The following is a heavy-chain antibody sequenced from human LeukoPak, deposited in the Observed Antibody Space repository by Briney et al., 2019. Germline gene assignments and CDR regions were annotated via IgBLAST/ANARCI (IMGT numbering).Heavy chain of an antibody. Sequence: EASVTVSFKASGYTFTSYGISWVRQAPGQGLEWMGWISAYNGNTNYAQKLQGRVTITTDTSTSTAYMELRSLRSDDTAVYYCARDAGDSGSYDWGQGTLVTVSS. D-gene: IGHD1-26*01. CDR3: ARDAGDSGSYD. CDR2: ISAYNGNT. J-gene: IGHJ4*02. V-gene: IGHV1-18*01. CDR1: GYTFTSYG.